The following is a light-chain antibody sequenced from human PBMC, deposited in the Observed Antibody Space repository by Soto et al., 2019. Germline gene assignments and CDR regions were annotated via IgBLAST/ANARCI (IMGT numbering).Light chain of an antibody. V-gene: IGKV1-39*01. CDR3: QQSYSTTWT. CDR1: QGISTY. Sequence: DIQMTQSTSSLSASVGDIVTITCLASQGISTYLNWYQQKPGKAPKLLIYAASSLQSGVPSRFSGSGSETDFTLTISSLQPEDFATYSCQQSYSTTWTFGQGTKVDIK. CDR2: AAS. J-gene: IGKJ1*01.